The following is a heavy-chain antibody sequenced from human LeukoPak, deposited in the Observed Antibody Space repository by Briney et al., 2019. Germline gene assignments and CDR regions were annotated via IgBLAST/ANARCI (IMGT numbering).Heavy chain of an antibody. CDR1: GGSISSYY. Sequence: KTSETLSLTCTVSGGSISSYYWSWIRQPAGKGLEWIGRIYASGSTNYNPSLKSRVTMSVDTSKSQFPLKLISATAADTAVYYCARDPRGIVGANHNWFDPWGQGTLVTVSS. D-gene: IGHD1-26*01. V-gene: IGHV4-4*07. CDR2: IYASGST. CDR3: ARDPRGIVGANHNWFDP. J-gene: IGHJ5*02.